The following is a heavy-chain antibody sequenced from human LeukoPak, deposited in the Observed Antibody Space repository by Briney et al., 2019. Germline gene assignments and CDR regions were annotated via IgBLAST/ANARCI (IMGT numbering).Heavy chain of an antibody. CDR2: IKQDGSEK. V-gene: IGHV3-7*01. CDR1: GFTFSSYW. Sequence: PGGSLKLSCAASGFTFSSYWMSWVRQAPGKGLEWVANIKQDGSEKYYVDSVRGRFTISRDNAKNSLYLQMNSLRAEDTAVYYCATDAEMATIFDYWGQGTLVTVSS. CDR3: ATDAEMATIFDY. D-gene: IGHD5-24*01. J-gene: IGHJ4*02.